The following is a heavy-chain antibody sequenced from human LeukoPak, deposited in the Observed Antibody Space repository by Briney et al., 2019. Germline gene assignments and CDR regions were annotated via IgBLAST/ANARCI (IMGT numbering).Heavy chain of an antibody. D-gene: IGHD6-13*01. V-gene: IGHV3-30*18. Sequence: PGGSLRLSCAASGFTFSSYGMHWVRQAPGKGLEWVAVISYDGDNKYYADSVKGRFTISRDNSKNTLYLQMSSLRAEDTAVYYCAKDRYSTSWYYFGYWGQGSLVTVSS. CDR3: AKDRYSTSWYYFGY. J-gene: IGHJ4*02. CDR1: GFTFSSYG. CDR2: ISYDGDNK.